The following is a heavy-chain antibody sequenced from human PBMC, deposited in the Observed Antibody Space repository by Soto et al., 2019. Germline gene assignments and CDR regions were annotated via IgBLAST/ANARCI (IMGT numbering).Heavy chain of an antibody. D-gene: IGHD3-10*01. CDR3: AEDHRIFFYGAGSHGALDY. CDR2: ISGSGDKT. V-gene: IGHV3-23*01. Sequence: EVQLLESGGGLVQPGGSLRLSCGASGFIFRNFAMSWVRQAPGKGLEWVSTISGSGDKTYSADSVKGRFTISRDNSKGTVYQQMSRLSAEDTGVYCCAEDHRIFFYGAGSHGALDYWGQGSAVTVTP. J-gene: IGHJ4*02. CDR1: GFIFRNFA.